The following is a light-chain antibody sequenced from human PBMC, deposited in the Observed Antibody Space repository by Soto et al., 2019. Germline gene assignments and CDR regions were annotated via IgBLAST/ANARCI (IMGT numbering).Light chain of an antibody. CDR2: TNN. CDR3: ASWDDSLNGVV. CDR1: SSNIGSNA. V-gene: IGLV1-44*01. Sequence: QSVLTQPPSASGTPGQRVTISCSGSSSNIGSNAVNWYQQLPGTAPKLLIYTNNQRPSGVPDRFSGSKSGTSASLAISGLQSEDEGDYCCASWDDSLNGVVFGGGTKLTVL. J-gene: IGLJ2*01.